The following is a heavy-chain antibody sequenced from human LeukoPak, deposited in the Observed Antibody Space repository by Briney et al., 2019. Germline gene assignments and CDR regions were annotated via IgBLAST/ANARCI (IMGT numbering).Heavy chain of an antibody. J-gene: IGHJ4*02. CDR3: ARVRANWYEHY. CDR1: GFTFSSYS. CDR2: ITTTFYR. V-gene: IGHV3-21*01. Sequence: GGSLRLFCAAAGFTFSSYSFNWCLQVPGKGLEEFSSITTTFYRYYTNSVKGRFTSSRDNAKNSLYLQMISLRAEDTAVYYCARVRANWYEHYWGQGTLVTVSS. D-gene: IGHD6-13*01.